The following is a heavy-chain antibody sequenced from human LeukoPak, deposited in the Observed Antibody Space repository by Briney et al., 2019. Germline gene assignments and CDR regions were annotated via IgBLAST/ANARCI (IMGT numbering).Heavy chain of an antibody. V-gene: IGHV3-53*01. CDR1: GFTVSSNY. Sequence: GGSLRLSCAASGFTVSSNYMSWVRQAPGKGLEWVSVIYSGGSTYYADSVKGRFTISRDNSKNTLYLQMNSLRAEDTAVYYCAKDPSYYYDSSGYDYWGQGTLVTVSS. J-gene: IGHJ4*02. CDR3: AKDPSYYYDSSGYDY. CDR2: IYSGGST. D-gene: IGHD3-22*01.